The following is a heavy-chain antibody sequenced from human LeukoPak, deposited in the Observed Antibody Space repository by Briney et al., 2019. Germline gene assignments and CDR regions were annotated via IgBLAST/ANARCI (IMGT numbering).Heavy chain of an antibody. J-gene: IGHJ4*02. CDR3: ARGGEYSTSVYAY. V-gene: IGHV7-4-1*02. CDR2: INTNTGNP. D-gene: IGHD6-6*01. CDR1: GYTFTNYA. Sequence: ASVKVSCKASGYTFTNYAINWVRQAPGQGLEWMGWINTNTGNPTYAQGFTGRFVFSLDTSVSTAYLQISSLKADDTAVYFCARGGEYSTSVYAYWGQGTLVTVSS.